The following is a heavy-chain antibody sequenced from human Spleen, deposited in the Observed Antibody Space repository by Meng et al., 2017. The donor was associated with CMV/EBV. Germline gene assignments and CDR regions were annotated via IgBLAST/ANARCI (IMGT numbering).Heavy chain of an antibody. Sequence: SGFTFSGHGMHWVRQAPGKGLEWVANIAHDASSTSYADSVKGRFTISRDNSKNTLHLQMNSLRTEDTAVYFCAAWRGGNGDGGFDYWGQGTLVTVSS. J-gene: IGHJ4*02. CDR1: GFTFSGHG. V-gene: IGHV3-30*03. CDR2: IAHDASST. CDR3: AAWRGGNGDGGFDY. D-gene: IGHD4-17*01.